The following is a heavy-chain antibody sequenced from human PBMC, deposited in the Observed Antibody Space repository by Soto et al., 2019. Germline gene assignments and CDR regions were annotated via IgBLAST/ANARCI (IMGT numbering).Heavy chain of an antibody. CDR3: AAELGFGKLSVV. CDR2: IIPLFGTT. CDR1: GDTFKNCV. J-gene: IGHJ6*02. D-gene: IGHD3-10*01. V-gene: IGHV1-69*01. Sequence: QVQLVQSGVEVRRPGSSVKVSCKASGDTFKNCVISWVRQAPGQGLEWMGGIIPLFGTTDFAQRFQGRLTITTDEATTTAYMELSRLRCEDTATYYCAAELGFGKLSVVWGQGTTVIVSS.